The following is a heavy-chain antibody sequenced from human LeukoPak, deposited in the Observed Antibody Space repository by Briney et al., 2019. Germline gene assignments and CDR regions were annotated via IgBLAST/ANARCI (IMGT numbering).Heavy chain of an antibody. Sequence: SETLSLTCAVYGGSFSGYYWSWIRQPPGKGLEWIGEIYHSGSTNYNPSLKSRVTISVDKPKNQFSLKLSSVTAADTAVYYCARSSWYYFDYWGQGTLVTVSS. CDR2: IYHSGST. V-gene: IGHV4-34*01. CDR1: GGSFSGYY. D-gene: IGHD6-13*01. J-gene: IGHJ4*02. CDR3: ARSSWYYFDY.